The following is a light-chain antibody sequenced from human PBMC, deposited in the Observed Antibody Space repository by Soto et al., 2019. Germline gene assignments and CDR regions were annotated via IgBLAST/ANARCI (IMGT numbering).Light chain of an antibody. Sequence: NFMLTQPQSVSESPGGTVTISCTRSSGDIARNYVQWYQQRPGSAPSAVIHEDDQRPSGVPDRFSGSVDRSSNPASLTISGLKTEDEADYYCQSYDSSNQGVFGGGTQLTVL. J-gene: IGLJ3*02. V-gene: IGLV6-57*03. CDR2: EDD. CDR1: SGDIARNY. CDR3: QSYDSSNQGV.